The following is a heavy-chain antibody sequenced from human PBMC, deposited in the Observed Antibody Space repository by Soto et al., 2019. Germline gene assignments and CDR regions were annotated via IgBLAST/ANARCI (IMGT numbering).Heavy chain of an antibody. J-gene: IGHJ4*02. CDR2: ISYDGSNK. D-gene: IGHD5-18*01. V-gene: IGHV3-30*18. Sequence: PGGSLRLSCAASGFTVSSYGMHWVRQAPGKGLEWVAVISYDGSNKYYADSVKGRFTISRDNSKNTLYLQMNSLRAEDTAVYYCAKDLSDGYSYGPLDYWGQGTLVTVSS. CDR3: AKDLSDGYSYGPLDY. CDR1: GFTVSSYG.